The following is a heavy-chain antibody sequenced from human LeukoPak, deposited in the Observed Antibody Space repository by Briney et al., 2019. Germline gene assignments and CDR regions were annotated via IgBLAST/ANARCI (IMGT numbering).Heavy chain of an antibody. V-gene: IGHV3-23*01. D-gene: IGHD6-19*01. CDR1: GFTFSSYG. J-gene: IGHJ4*02. CDR2: ISGSGGST. Sequence: PGGSLRLSCAVSGFTFSSYGMSWVCQAPGKGLEWVSAISGSGGSTYYADSVKGRFTISRDNSKNTLYLQINSLRAEDTAVYYCAKDHLPGIVVADRDYWGQGTLVTVSS. CDR3: AKDHLPGIVVADRDY.